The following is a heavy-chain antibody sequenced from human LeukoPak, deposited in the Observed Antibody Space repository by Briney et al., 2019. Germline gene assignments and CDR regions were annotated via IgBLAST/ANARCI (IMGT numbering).Heavy chain of an antibody. D-gene: IGHD1-1*01. CDR2: IKQDESEK. CDR3: ARDKIEGPTKLDY. CDR1: GFTFSSDW. V-gene: IGHV3-7*01. Sequence: LPGGSLRLSCAASGFTFSSDWMSWVRQAPGKGLEWVANIKQDESEKYYVDSLKGRFTISRDNAKNSLYLQMNSLRAEDTAVYCCARDKIEGPTKLDYWGQGILVTVSS. J-gene: IGHJ4*02.